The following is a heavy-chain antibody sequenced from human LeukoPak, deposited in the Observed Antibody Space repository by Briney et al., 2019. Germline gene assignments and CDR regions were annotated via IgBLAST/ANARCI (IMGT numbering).Heavy chain of an antibody. CDR2: FYARGNT. Sequence: SETLSLTCNGSGSSISNYYWNWIRQPAGKGLDWIGRFYARGNTNYNPSLKSRVTMPVDTSKNQLSLKLTSVTAADTAVYYCARELITKADAFDIWGQGTMVTVSS. CDR3: ARELITKADAFDI. D-gene: IGHD1-20*01. V-gene: IGHV4-4*07. J-gene: IGHJ3*02. CDR1: GSSISNYY.